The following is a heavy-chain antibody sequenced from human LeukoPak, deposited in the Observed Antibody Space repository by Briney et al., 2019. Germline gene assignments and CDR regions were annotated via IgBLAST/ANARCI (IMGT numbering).Heavy chain of an antibody. V-gene: IGHV4-59*08. CDR2: IYYSGST. Sequence: ASETLSLTCTVSGGSISSYHWGWIRQPPGKGLEWIGYIYYSGSTNYNPSLKSRVTISVDTSKNQFSLKLSSVTAADTAVYYCARRGRQHYDSSGYFDYWGQGTLVTVSS. D-gene: IGHD3-22*01. J-gene: IGHJ4*02. CDR3: ARRGRQHYDSSGYFDY. CDR1: GGSISSYH.